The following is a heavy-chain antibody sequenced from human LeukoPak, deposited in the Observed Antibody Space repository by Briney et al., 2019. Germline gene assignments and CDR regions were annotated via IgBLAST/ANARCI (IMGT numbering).Heavy chain of an antibody. CDR1: GYTFTSYG. V-gene: IGHV1-2*02. D-gene: IGHD1-26*01. J-gene: IGHJ6*03. CDR2: INPNSGGA. CDR3: ARGMGATYYYYYYMDV. Sequence: ASVKVSCKASGYTFTSYGISWVRQAPGQGLEWMGWINPNSGGANYAQKFQGRVTMTRDTSISTAYMELSRLRSDDTAVYYCARGMGATYYYYYYMDVWGKGTTVTVSS.